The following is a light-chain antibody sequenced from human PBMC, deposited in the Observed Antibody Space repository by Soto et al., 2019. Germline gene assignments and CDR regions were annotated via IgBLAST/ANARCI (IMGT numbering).Light chain of an antibody. V-gene: IGKV3-15*01. Sequence: EIVMTQSPATLSVSPGERATLSCRASQSISSELAWYQQKPGQPPRLLIYGASTRATGVPARFTGSGSGSAFTLTISGLQSEDFAVYYCQQVHNWPLTFGQGTRLEI. CDR3: QQVHNWPLT. CDR2: GAS. J-gene: IGKJ2*01. CDR1: QSISSE.